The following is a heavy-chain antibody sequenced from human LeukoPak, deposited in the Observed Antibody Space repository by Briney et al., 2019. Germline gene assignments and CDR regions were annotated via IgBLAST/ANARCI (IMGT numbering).Heavy chain of an antibody. CDR2: IYYSGST. J-gene: IGHJ4*02. D-gene: IGHD3-22*01. CDR3: ARTTYYYDSSGYYYYY. CDR1: GGSISSSSYY. V-gene: IGHV4-39*01. Sequence: PSETLSLTCTVSGGSISSSSYYWGWIRQPPGKGLEWIGSIYYSGSTYYNPSLKSRVTISVDTSKNQFSLKLSSVTAADTAVSYCARTTYYYDSSGYYYYYWGQGTLVTVSS.